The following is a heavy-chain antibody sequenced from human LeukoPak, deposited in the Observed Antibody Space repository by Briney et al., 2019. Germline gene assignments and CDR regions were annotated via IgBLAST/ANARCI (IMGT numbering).Heavy chain of an antibody. D-gene: IGHD3-10*01. CDR3: ARGEGFDADYYYYMEV. Sequence: ASVKVSCKASGYTFTSYDINWVRQATGQGLEWMGWMNPNSGNTGYAQKFQGRVTMTRNTSISTAYMELSSLRSEDTAVYYCARGEGFDADYYYYMEVWGKGTTVTVSS. V-gene: IGHV1-8*01. CDR2: MNPNSGNT. J-gene: IGHJ6*03. CDR1: GYTFTSYD.